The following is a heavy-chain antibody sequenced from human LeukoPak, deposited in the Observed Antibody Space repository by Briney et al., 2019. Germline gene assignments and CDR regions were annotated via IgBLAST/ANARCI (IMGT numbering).Heavy chain of an antibody. J-gene: IGHJ4*02. V-gene: IGHV4-34*01. CDR2: INHSGST. CDR1: GFTFSSYA. D-gene: IGHD5-18*01. Sequence: GSLRLSCAASGFTFSSYAMSWVRQPPGKGLEWIGEINHSGSTNYNPSLKSRVTISVDTSKNQFSLKLSSVTAADTAVYYCARGYSYGSLDYWGQGTLVTVSS. CDR3: ARGYSYGSLDY.